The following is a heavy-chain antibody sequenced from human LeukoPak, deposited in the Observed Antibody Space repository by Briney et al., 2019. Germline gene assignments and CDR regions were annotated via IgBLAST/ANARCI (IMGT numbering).Heavy chain of an antibody. Sequence: GGSLRLSCIVSGHNSCSYDMRCLRQAPGKGLEWVSSISGSGRSLYYADSIKGRFNISRDNPKNILYLQMDRLRAEDTAIYSCAREVVYWGQGALVTVSS. CDR2: ISGSGRSL. V-gene: IGHV3-23*01. CDR1: GHNSCSYD. J-gene: IGHJ4*02. CDR3: AREVVY.